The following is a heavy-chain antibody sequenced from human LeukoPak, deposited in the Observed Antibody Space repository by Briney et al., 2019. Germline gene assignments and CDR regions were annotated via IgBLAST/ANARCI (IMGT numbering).Heavy chain of an antibody. V-gene: IGHV3-21*01. CDR3: ASERGYSYSFGY. CDR2: ISSSSSYI. D-gene: IGHD5-18*01. Sequence: GGSLRLSCAASGFTFSSYSMNWVRQAPGKGLEWVSSISSSSSYIYYADSVKGRFTISRDNAENTLYLQMNSLRAEDTAVYYCASERGYSYSFGYWGQGTLVTVSS. CDR1: GFTFSSYS. J-gene: IGHJ4*02.